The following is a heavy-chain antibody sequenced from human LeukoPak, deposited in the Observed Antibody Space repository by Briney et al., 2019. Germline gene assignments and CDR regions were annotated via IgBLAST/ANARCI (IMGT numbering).Heavy chain of an antibody. V-gene: IGHV4-4*07. CDR1: GGSVSRYW. CDR3: ARQGDTVSYYFLDY. D-gene: IGHD1-26*01. J-gene: IGHJ4*02. Sequence: PSETLSLTCDVTGGSVSRYWWGSVRQPAGKGLEWLGRIYSTGSTRFNPSLKSRLTLSIDTSTNKFSLKLTSETAADTAVYICARQGDTVSYYFLDYWSQGTLVTVSS. CDR2: IYSTGST.